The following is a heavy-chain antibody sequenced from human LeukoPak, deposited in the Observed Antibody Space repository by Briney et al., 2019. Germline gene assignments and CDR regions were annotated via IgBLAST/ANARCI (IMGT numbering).Heavy chain of an antibody. Sequence: GGSLRLSCVGSGFTFGIHGMNWVRQAPGKGLEWVSFISTSSTYIKYADSLKGRFTVSRDNVKSSLYLQMNSLRAEDTAVYYCARTKFVVGTHFFCSFDYWGQGALVTVSS. J-gene: IGHJ4*02. CDR2: ISTSSTYI. D-gene: IGHD2-21*02. CDR3: ARTKFVVGTHFFCSFDY. V-gene: IGHV3-21*06. CDR1: GFTFGIHG.